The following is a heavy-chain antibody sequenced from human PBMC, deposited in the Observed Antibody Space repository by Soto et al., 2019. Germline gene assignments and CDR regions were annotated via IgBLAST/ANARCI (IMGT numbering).Heavy chain of an antibody. J-gene: IGHJ4*02. CDR1: GFTFTSSA. Sequence: QMQLVQSGPEVKKPGTSVKVSCKASGFTFTSSAVQWVRQARGQRLEWIGWIVVGSGNTNYAQKFQERVTITRDMSTSTAYMELSSLRSEDTAVYYCAASSPAHDILTGYEPFDYWGQGTLVTVSS. CDR3: AASSPAHDILTGYEPFDY. V-gene: IGHV1-58*01. D-gene: IGHD3-9*01. CDR2: IVVGSGNT.